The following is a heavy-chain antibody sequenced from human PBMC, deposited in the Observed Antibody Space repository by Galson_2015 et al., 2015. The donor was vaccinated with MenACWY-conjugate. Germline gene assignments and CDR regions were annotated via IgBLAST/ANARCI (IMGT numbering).Heavy chain of an antibody. CDR1: EYSFSRFW. D-gene: IGHD3-3*01. Sequence: QSGAEVKKPGESLTISCKGSEYSFSRFWIGWVRQMPGKGLEWKGLIYLPDSDTKYSPAFQGQLTMSADKSITTAYLQWSSLKASDTAIYYCAVAIYDFWSGYSFDYWGQGTLVTVSS. CDR3: AVAIYDFWSGYSFDY. CDR2: IYLPDSDT. J-gene: IGHJ4*02. V-gene: IGHV5-51*01.